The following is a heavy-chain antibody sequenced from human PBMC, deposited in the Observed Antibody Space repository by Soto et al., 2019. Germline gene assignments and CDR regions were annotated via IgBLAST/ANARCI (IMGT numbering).Heavy chain of an antibody. CDR2: IYPGDSDT. D-gene: IGHD2-15*01. J-gene: IGHJ3*02. V-gene: IGHV5-51*01. CDR1: GYSFTCYW. CDR3: ARQYSGYCSGGSCYYDAFDI. Sequence: PGESLKISCKGSGYSFTCYWIGWLRQMPGKGLEWMGIIYPGDSDTRYSPSFQGQVTISADKSISTAYLQWSSLKASDTAMYYCARQYSGYCSGGSCYYDAFDIWGQGTMVTVS.